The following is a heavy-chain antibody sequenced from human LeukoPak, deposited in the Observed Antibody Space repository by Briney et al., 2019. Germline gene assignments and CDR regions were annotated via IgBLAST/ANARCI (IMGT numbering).Heavy chain of an antibody. V-gene: IGHV3-20*04. D-gene: IGHD3-16*01. CDR2: INWNGGST. J-gene: IGHJ4*02. CDR3: ARDRYYDYVWGSYDY. CDR1: GFTFDDYG. Sequence: GGSLRLSCAASGFTFDDYGMSWVRQAPGKGLEWVSGINWNGGSTGYADSVKGRFTISRDNAKNSLYLQMNSLRAEDTALYYCARDRYYDYVWGSYDYWGQGTLVTVSS.